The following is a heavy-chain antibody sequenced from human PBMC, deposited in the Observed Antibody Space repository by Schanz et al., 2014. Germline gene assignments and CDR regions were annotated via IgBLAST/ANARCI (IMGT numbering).Heavy chain of an antibody. CDR2: VIPILGVT. D-gene: IGHD2-21*01. Sequence: QVQLVQSGAEVRKPGASVKVSCKASGYTFISYGISWVRQAPGQGLEWMGRVIPILGVTHYAQKFQGRVTITADKSTTTAYMELNSLNSDDTAVYYCARDRLECGAECYSVEVFEIWGQGTLVIVSS. CDR1: GYTFISYG. J-gene: IGHJ4*02. V-gene: IGHV1-69*04. CDR3: ARDRLECGAECYSVEVFEI.